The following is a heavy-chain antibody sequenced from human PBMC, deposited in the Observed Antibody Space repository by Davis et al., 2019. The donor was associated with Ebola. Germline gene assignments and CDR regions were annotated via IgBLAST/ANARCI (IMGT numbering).Heavy chain of an antibody. CDR3: AKDTSNIWFDI. J-gene: IGHJ3*02. Sequence: PGGSLRLSCSAYGFTFGDYAMNWVRQAPGKGLVWVSRISSDGSSPSYADSVKGRFTISRDNSKNTLYLQMNGLRVEDTAIYYCAKDTSNIWFDIWGQGTMVTVSS. CDR1: GFTFGDYA. CDR2: ISSDGSSP. V-gene: IGHV3-74*01. D-gene: IGHD1-26*01.